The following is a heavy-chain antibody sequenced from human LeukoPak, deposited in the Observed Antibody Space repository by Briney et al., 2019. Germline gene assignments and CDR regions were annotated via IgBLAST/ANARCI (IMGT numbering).Heavy chain of an antibody. V-gene: IGHV4-39*01. CDR1: GASISSITYY. J-gene: IGHJ4*02. Sequence: SETLSLTCTVSGASISSITYYWGWIRLPPGKGLEWIGSIYYSGSTYYTTSLKSRVTISIDTSNNQFSLKLTSVTAADTAVYYCARYHSTWGLNYWGQGTLVTVSS. CDR3: ARYHSTWGLNY. CDR2: IYYSGST. D-gene: IGHD2-2*01.